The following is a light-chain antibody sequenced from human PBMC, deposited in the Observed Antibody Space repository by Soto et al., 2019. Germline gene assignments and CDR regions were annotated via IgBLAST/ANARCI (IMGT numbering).Light chain of an antibody. Sequence: DIQLTQSPPSLSASVGDGVTITCQASQDITNYLNWYQHKSGKSPKLLIFDAANLEAGVPSRFSGRGSGTQFTFTISSLQPEDVATYYCQQLNSYPTFGQGTRLEIK. V-gene: IGKV1-33*01. CDR1: QDITNY. CDR3: QQLNSYPT. CDR2: DAA. J-gene: IGKJ5*01.